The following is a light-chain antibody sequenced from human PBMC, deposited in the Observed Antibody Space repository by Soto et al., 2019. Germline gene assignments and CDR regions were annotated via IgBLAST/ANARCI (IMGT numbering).Light chain of an antibody. Sequence: EIVLTQSPATLSLSPGERATLSCRASQSVSSDYLAWYQQKPGQAPRLVMYGASSRATGIPDRFSGSGSGTDFTLTTSRLEPEDFAVYYCQHYGTSPPITFGQGTRLEIK. CDR1: QSVSSDY. CDR3: QHYGTSPPIT. V-gene: IGKV3-20*01. CDR2: GAS. J-gene: IGKJ5*01.